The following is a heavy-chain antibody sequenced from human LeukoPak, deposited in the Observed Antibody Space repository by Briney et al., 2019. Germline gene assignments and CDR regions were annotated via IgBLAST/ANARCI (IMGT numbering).Heavy chain of an antibody. CDR3: ATIYCSSTSCPFDY. V-gene: IGHV4-39*07. J-gene: IGHJ4*02. D-gene: IGHD2-2*01. CDR2: IFYSGST. CDR1: GGSISSNHYY. Sequence: SETLSLTCTVSGGSISSNHYYWGWVRQPPGKGLEWIGSIFYSGSTYFNPFLESRVTISVDTSKHQFSLKLNSMSAADTAVYYCATIYCSSTSCPFDYWGQGTLVTVSS.